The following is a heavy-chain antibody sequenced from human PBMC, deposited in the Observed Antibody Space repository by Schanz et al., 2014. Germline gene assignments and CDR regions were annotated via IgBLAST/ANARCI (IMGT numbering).Heavy chain of an antibody. CDR3: ARHLPGGYNNHGWFDP. CDR1: GGSIRGYY. Sequence: QVQLQESGPGLVKPSETLSLTCTVSGGSIRGYYCSWIRQPPGKGLEWIGYVHSSGSTNYNSSLKRRVTITVTPSNNQFPLSCSSVPAADTAVYYCARHLPGGYNNHGWFDPWGQGTLVTVSS. J-gene: IGHJ5*02. V-gene: IGHV4-59*08. D-gene: IGHD4-4*01. CDR2: VHSSGST.